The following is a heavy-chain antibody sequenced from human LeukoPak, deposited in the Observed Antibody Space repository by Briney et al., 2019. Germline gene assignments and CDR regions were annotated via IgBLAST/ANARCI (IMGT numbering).Heavy chain of an antibody. CDR2: ISSSGSTR. V-gene: IGHV3-48*03. Sequence: GGSLRLSCAASGFTFSSYEMNWVRQAPGKGLQWVSYISSSGSTRYYAESVKGRFTISRDNTRNSLYLQMNSLRAEDTALYYCARMNTVLVNGLNSYYYMDVWGKGTTVTIS. J-gene: IGHJ6*03. D-gene: IGHD5-18*01. CDR3: ARMNTVLVNGLNSYYYMDV. CDR1: GFTFSSYE.